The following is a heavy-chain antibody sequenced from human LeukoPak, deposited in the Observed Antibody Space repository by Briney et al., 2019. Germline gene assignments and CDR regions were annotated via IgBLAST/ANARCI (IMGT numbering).Heavy chain of an antibody. J-gene: IGHJ4*02. D-gene: IGHD3-16*01. V-gene: IGHV3-21*01. CDR3: AREYVWGSDRRSDY. CDR2: ISSSSSYI. Sequence: GRSLRLSCAASGFTFSSYSMNWVRQAPGKGLEWVSSISSSSSYIYYADSVKGRFTISRDNAKNSLYLQMNSLRAEDTAVYYCAREYVWGSDRRSDYWGQGTLVTVSS. CDR1: GFTFSSYS.